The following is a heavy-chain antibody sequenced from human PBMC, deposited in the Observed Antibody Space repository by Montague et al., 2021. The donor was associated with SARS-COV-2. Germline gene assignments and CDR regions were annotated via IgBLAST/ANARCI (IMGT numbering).Heavy chain of an antibody. J-gene: IGHJ6*02. CDR1: GDSVSSNRAA. CDR2: TYYRSKWYN. Sequence: CAISGDSVSSNRAAWNWIRQSPSRGLEWLGRTYYRSKWYNDYAVSVKSRITINPDTSKNQFSLQLNSVTPEDTAVYYCASGRMVPYSSSWTTLYYYYGMDVWGQGTTITVSS. D-gene: IGHD6-13*01. V-gene: IGHV6-1*01. CDR3: ASGRMVPYSSSWTTLYYYYGMDV.